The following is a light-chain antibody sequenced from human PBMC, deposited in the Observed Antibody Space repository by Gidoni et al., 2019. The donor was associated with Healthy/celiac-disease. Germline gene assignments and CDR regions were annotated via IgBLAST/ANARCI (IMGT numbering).Light chain of an antibody. CDR2: INN. CDR1: SSNIGSNY. Sequence: QSVLTQPPSASGTPGQRVTISCSGSSSNIGSNYVYWYQQLPGTAPKLLIYINNQRPSGVPDRFSGSKSGTSACLAISGLRSEDEADYYCAAWDDSLSGHYVFGTGTKVTVL. V-gene: IGLV1-47*02. J-gene: IGLJ1*01. CDR3: AAWDDSLSGHYV.